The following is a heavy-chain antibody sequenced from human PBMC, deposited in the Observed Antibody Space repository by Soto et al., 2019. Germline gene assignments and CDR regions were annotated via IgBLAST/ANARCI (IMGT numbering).Heavy chain of an antibody. V-gene: IGHV1-69*06. D-gene: IGHD7-27*01. CDR1: SGTFSGHA. Sequence: QVQLVQSGAEVKKPGSSVKVSCEASSGTFSGHAISWVRQAPGQGPEWMRGLIPLFGTTQHAQHFLDRLTTTADKSTSTASTELTSLRFEDTAIYYCARGPNWGYRFASWGQGTLVTVSS. CDR3: ARGPNWGYRFAS. CDR2: LIPLFGTT. J-gene: IGHJ4*02.